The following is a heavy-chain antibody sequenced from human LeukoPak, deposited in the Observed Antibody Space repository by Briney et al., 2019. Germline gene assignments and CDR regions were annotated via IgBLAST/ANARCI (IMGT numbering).Heavy chain of an antibody. CDR1: GGTFSSYA. D-gene: IGHD3-3*01. Sequence: ASVKVSCKASGGTFSSYAISWVRQAPGQGLEWMGGIIPIFGTANYGQKFQGRVTITTDESTSTAYMELSSLRSEDTAVYYCARNGGVPYYYYYMDVWGKGTTVTVSS. CDR3: ARNGGVPYYYYYMDV. V-gene: IGHV1-69*05. J-gene: IGHJ6*03. CDR2: IIPIFGTA.